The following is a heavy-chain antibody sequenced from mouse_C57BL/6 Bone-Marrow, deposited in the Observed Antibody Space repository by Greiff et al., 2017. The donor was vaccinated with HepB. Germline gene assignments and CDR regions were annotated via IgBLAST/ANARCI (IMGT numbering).Heavy chain of an antibody. D-gene: IGHD2-4*01. CDR2: FHPYNDDT. Sequence: SGAELVKPGASVKMSCKASGYTFTTYPIEWMKQNHGKSLEWIGNFHPYNDDTKYNEKFKGKATLTVEKSSSTVYLELSRLTSDDSAVYYWARSIYYDYENWYFDVWGTGTTVTVSS. J-gene: IGHJ1*03. CDR3: ARSIYYDYENWYFDV. CDR1: GYTFTTYP. V-gene: IGHV1-47*01.